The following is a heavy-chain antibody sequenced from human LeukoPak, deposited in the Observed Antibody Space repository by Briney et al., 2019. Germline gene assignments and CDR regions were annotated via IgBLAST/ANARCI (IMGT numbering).Heavy chain of an antibody. J-gene: IGHJ6*02. D-gene: IGHD3-10*01. CDR3: ARDSPSLSMVRYYYYGMDV. V-gene: IGHV4-4*07. CDR1: GGSISSYY. CDR2: IYTSGST. Sequence: SETLSLTCTVSGGSISSYYWSWTRQPAGKGLEWIGRIYTSGSTNYNPSLKSRVTMSVDTSKNQFSLKLSSVTAADTAVYYCARDSPSLSMVRYYYYGMDVWGQGTTVTVSS.